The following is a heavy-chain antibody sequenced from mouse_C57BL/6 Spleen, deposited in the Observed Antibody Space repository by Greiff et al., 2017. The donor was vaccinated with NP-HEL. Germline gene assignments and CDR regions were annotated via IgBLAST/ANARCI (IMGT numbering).Heavy chain of an antibody. CDR2: INPSTGGT. CDR1: GYSFTGYY. CDR3: ARKEDSSWFAY. V-gene: IGHV1-42*01. Sequence: VHVKQSGPELVKPGASVKISCKASGYSFTGYYMNWVKQSPEKSLEWIGEINPSTGGTTYNQKFKAKATLTVDKSSSTAYMQLKSLTSEDSAVYYCARKEDSSWFAYWGQGTLVTVSA. J-gene: IGHJ3*01. D-gene: IGHD2-12*01.